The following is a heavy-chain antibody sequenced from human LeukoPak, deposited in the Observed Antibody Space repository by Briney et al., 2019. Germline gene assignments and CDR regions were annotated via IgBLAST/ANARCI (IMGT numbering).Heavy chain of an antibody. J-gene: IGHJ6*03. CDR1: GFTFDTYG. Sequence: GGSLRLSCAASGFTFDTYGMTWVRQAPGKGLEWVSAISGSGGATYFADSVKGRFTISRDNSKNTLYLQMNSLRAEDTAVYYCAKAGDSSSSGNYYYYMDVWGKGTTVTVSS. CDR3: AKAGDSSSSGNYYYYMDV. D-gene: IGHD6-6*01. V-gene: IGHV3-23*01. CDR2: ISGSGGAT.